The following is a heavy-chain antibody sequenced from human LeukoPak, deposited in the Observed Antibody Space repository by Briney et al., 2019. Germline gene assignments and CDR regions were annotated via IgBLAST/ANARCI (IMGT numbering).Heavy chain of an antibody. CDR2: ISGSGGST. CDR1: GFTFSSYA. Sequence: PGGSLRLSCAASGFTFSSYAMSWVRQAPGKGLGWVSAISGSGGSTYYADSVKGRFTISRDNSKNTLYLQMNSLRAGDTAVYYCAKDGGYSSSWPYYMDVWGKGTTVTVSS. V-gene: IGHV3-23*01. J-gene: IGHJ6*03. D-gene: IGHD6-13*01. CDR3: AKDGGYSSSWPYYMDV.